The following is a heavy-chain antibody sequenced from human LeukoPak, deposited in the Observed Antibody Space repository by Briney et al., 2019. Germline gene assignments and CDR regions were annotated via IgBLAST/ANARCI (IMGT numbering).Heavy chain of an antibody. Sequence: GGSLRLSCAASGFTFSDYYMSWIRQAPGKGLEWVSYISSSGSTIYYADSVKGRFTISRDTAKNSLYLQMNSLRAEDTAVYYCARDKISSTSRGHSGMDVWGQGTTVTVSS. J-gene: IGHJ6*02. CDR3: ARDKISSTSRGHSGMDV. CDR2: ISSSGSTI. CDR1: GFTFSDYY. V-gene: IGHV3-11*01. D-gene: IGHD2-2*01.